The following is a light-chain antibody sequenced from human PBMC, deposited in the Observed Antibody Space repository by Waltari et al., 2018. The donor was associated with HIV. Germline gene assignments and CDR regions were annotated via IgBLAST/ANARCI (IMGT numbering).Light chain of an antibody. CDR3: AAWDDSRNGHVL. V-gene: IGLV1-44*01. CDR1: SSNIGSNP. CDR2: TNN. J-gene: IGLJ2*01. Sequence: QSVLTQPPSASGTPGQRVTFSCSGSSSNIGSNPVDCYQKLPGTAPRRLIDTNNQRPPGAPDRCSGSRSGTSAFLAISGLQSEDEADYYCAAWDDSRNGHVLFGGGTKLTVL.